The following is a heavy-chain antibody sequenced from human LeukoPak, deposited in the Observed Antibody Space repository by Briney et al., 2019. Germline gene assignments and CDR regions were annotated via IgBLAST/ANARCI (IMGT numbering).Heavy chain of an antibody. V-gene: IGHV4-59*08. CDR2: IYYSGST. CDR1: GGSISSYY. CDR3: ASRSYYYDSSGYLGGFRAFDI. D-gene: IGHD3-22*01. J-gene: IGHJ3*02. Sequence: SETLSLTCTVSGGSISSYYWSWIRQPPGKGLEWIGYIYYSGSTNYNPSFKSRVTISVDTSKNQFSLKLSSVTAADTAVYYCASRSYYYDSSGYLGGFRAFDIWGQGTMVTVSS.